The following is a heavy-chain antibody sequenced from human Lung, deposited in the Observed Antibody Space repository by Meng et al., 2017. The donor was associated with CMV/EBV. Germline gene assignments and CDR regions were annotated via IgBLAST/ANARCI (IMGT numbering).Heavy chain of an antibody. V-gene: IGHV3-9*03. CDR1: GLLFDDYA. D-gene: IGHD5-24*01. CDR3: AKDTGSRGGYTLDV. Sequence: SLKISCAASGLLFDDYAMHWVRQAPGKGLEWVSGISWNSGSIGYADSVKGRFTISRDNAKNSLFLRMNSLRAEDMGVYYCAKDTGSRGGYTLDVWGQGTTVTVSS. J-gene: IGHJ6*02. CDR2: ISWNSGSI.